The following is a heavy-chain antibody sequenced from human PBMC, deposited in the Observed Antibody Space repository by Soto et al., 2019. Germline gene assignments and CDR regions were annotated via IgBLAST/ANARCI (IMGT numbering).Heavy chain of an antibody. CDR2: IYYSGST. V-gene: IGHV4-39*01. CDR3: ARLGEIGDFWSGYKSYNWFDP. J-gene: IGHJ5*02. Sequence: PSETLSLTCTVSGGSISSSSYYWGWIRQPPGKGLEWIGSIYYSGSTYYNPSLKSRVTISVDTSKNQFSLKLSSVTAADTAVYYCARLGEIGDFWSGYKSYNWFDPWGQGTLVTVSS. CDR1: GGSISSSSYY. D-gene: IGHD3-3*01.